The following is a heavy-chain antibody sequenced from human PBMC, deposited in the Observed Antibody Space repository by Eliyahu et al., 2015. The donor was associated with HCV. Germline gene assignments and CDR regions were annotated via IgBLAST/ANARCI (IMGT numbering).Heavy chain of an antibody. V-gene: IGHV4-34*01. J-gene: IGHJ4*02. D-gene: IGHD1-14*01. CDR3: ARGYRRHDY. Sequence: QVQLQQWGAGLLKPSETLSLTCDVYVSSLTGYFWSWIRQSPDKGLEWIGEVDHNGGTNYNPXLQGRVIISIDMSQRQFSLRLTSVTAADTAVYFCARGYRRHDYWGQGTLVAVSS. CDR1: VSSLTGYF. CDR2: VDHNGGT.